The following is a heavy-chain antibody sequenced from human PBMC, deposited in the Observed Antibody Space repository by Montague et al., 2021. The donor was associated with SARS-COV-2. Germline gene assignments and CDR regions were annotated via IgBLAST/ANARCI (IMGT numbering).Heavy chain of an antibody. CDR2: IYYSGST. D-gene: IGHD3-10*01. J-gene: IGHJ4*02. CDR1: GGSITSYY. CDR3: ARGDGHYYGSGTYPYY. Sequence: SETLSLTCTVSGGSITSYYWSWIRQPPGKGLEYIGYIYYSGSTNXNPSLKSRVTMSVDTSKNQFSLKPSSVTAADTAVYYCARGDGHYYGSGTYPYYWGQGTLVTVSS. V-gene: IGHV4-59*01.